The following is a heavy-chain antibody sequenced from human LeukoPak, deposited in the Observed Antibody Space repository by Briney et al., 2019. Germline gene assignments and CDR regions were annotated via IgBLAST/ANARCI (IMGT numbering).Heavy chain of an antibody. V-gene: IGHV3-21*01. CDR2: ISSSSSYI. Sequence: PGGSLRLSCAASGFTFSSYSVNWVRQAPGKGLEWVSSISSSSSYIYYADSVKGRFTISRDNAKNSLYLQMNSLRAEDTAVYYCARDSFKEQVVAATQNWFDPWGQGTLVTVSS. CDR3: ARDSFKEQVVAATQNWFDP. J-gene: IGHJ5*02. CDR1: GFTFSSYS. D-gene: IGHD2-15*01.